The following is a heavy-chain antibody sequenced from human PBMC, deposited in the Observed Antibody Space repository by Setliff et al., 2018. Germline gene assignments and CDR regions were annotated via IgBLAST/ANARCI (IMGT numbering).Heavy chain of an antibody. Sequence: GESLKISCAASGFTFSGSAMHWVRQASGKGLEWVGRIRSKANSYATAYAASVKGRFTISRDDSKNTAYLQMNSLKTEDTAVYYCATAGRLARADNWGQGTLVTVS. D-gene: IGHD2-21*02. V-gene: IGHV3-73*01. CDR2: IRSKANSYAT. J-gene: IGHJ4*02. CDR1: GFTFSGSA. CDR3: ATAGRLARADN.